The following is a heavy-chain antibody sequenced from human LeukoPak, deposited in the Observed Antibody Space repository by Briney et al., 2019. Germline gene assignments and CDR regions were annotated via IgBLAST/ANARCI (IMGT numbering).Heavy chain of an antibody. CDR3: ARGVDGSKRTREFDY. Sequence: SETLSLTCTVSGGSISSYYWSWIRQPARKGLEWIGRIYTSGSTNYNPSLKSRVTMSVDTSKNQFSLKLSSVTASDTAVYYCARGVDGSKRTREFDYWGQGTLVTVSS. V-gene: IGHV4-4*07. J-gene: IGHJ4*02. D-gene: IGHD1-26*01. CDR2: IYTSGST. CDR1: GGSISSYY.